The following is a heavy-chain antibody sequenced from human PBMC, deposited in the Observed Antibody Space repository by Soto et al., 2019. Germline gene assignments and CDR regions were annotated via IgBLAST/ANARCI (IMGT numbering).Heavy chain of an antibody. CDR2: ISAYNGNT. Sequence: ASVKVSCKASGYTFTSYGSSWVRQAPGQGLEWMGWISAYNGNTNYAQKLQGRVTVTTDTSTSTAYMELRSLRSDDTAVYYCARDLDGDCSGGSCPWGQGTLVTVSS. D-gene: IGHD2-15*01. CDR1: GYTFTSYG. CDR3: ARDLDGDCSGGSCP. J-gene: IGHJ5*02. V-gene: IGHV1-18*01.